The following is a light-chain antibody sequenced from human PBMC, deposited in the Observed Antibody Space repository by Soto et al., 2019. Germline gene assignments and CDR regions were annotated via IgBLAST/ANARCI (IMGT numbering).Light chain of an antibody. J-gene: IGLJ2*01. Sequence: QSALTQPASVSGSPGQSITISCTGTSSDVGGYNYVSWYQQHPGKAPKLMIYDVSNRPSGVSNRFSGSKSGNTASLTISGLQAEDEADYYCSSYTSSQMVVFGRGTKLTVL. CDR1: SSDVGGYNY. CDR3: SSYTSSQMVV. CDR2: DVS. V-gene: IGLV2-14*01.